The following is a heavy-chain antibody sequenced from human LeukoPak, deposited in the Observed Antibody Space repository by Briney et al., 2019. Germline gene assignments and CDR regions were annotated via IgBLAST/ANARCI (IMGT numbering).Heavy chain of an antibody. CDR2: INSDGSST. V-gene: IGHV3-74*01. J-gene: IGHJ6*03. Sequence: GGSLRLSCAASGFTFSSYWMHWARQAPGKGLVWVSRINSDGSSTSYADSVKGRFTISRDNAKNTLYLQMNTLRAEDTAVYYCARVSASHGYYYMDVWGKGTTVTVSS. CDR3: ARVSASHGYYYMDV. CDR1: GFTFSSYW.